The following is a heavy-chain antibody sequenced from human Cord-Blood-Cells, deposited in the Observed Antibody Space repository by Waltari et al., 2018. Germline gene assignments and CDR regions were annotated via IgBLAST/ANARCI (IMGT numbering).Heavy chain of an antibody. CDR2: IYYSGST. J-gene: IGHJ4*02. V-gene: IGHV4-61*01. CDR1: GGPVSSGSYS. Sequence: QVQLQESGPGLVKPSETLSPTCTVSGGPVSSGSYSWSWIRQPPGKGLEWIGYIYYSGSTNYNPSLKSRVTISVDTSKNQFSLKLSSVTAADTAVYYCARVGGVRLRFDYWGQGTLVTVSS. D-gene: IGHD2-8*02. CDR3: ARVGGVRLRFDY.